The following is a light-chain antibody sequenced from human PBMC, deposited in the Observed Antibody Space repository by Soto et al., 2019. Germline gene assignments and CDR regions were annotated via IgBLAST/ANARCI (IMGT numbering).Light chain of an antibody. J-gene: IGLJ1*01. Sequence: QSALTQPASVSGTPGQSITISCTGTSSDVGADIFVSWHQQHPGKAPKLMIYAVSSRPSGVSYRFSGSKSGNTASLTISGLQPEGEADYYRSSYKVNNTDAFGTGTKVTVL. CDR3: SSYKVNNTDA. CDR2: AVS. V-gene: IGLV2-14*01. CDR1: SSDVGADIF.